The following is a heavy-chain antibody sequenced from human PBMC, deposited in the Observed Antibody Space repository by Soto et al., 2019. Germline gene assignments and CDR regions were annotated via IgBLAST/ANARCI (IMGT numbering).Heavy chain of an antibody. CDR2: ISGYSGHT. J-gene: IGHJ1*01. CDR3: AREGLYINYGEYFHH. D-gene: IGHD4-4*01. V-gene: IGHV1-18*01. Sequence: QVQLVQSGAAVKRPGASVKVSCKTSGYTFNTYGITWVRQAPGQGLEWMGWISGYSGHTKYAEKVQGRFTMTTDPFTSTGYMELSRLTYEDTAVYYCAREGLYINYGEYFHHWGQGTRVTVSS. CDR1: GYTFNTYG.